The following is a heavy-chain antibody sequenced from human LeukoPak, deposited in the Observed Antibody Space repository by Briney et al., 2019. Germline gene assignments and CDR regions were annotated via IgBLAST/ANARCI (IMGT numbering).Heavy chain of an antibody. V-gene: IGHV1-2*02. CDR2: INPNSGGT. D-gene: IGHD2-2*01. CDR1: GYTFTGYY. Sequence: ASVKVSCKGSGYTFTGYYLHWVRQAPGQGLEWVGWINPNSGGTNYAQKFQGSVNMTRHTSISTAYMELTRLRSDDTAVYYSARDPVSNDVVPAAMGFDYWGQGTLVTVSS. CDR3: ARDPVSNDVVPAAMGFDY. J-gene: IGHJ4*02.